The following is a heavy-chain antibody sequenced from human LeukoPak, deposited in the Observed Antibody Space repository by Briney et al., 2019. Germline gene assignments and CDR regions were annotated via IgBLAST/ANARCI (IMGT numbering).Heavy chain of an antibody. CDR3: ARDLFVEDSGRYFIS. Sequence: GASVKVSCKASGYSFSNYVITWVRQAPGQVLEWMGWISVFNGNINYAPNFQGRVTMTTDIPTSTAYMELRSLRSDDTAVYYCARDLFVEDSGRYFISWGQGTLVTVSS. J-gene: IGHJ5*02. D-gene: IGHD3-10*01. CDR1: GYSFSNYV. CDR2: ISVFNGNI. V-gene: IGHV1-18*01.